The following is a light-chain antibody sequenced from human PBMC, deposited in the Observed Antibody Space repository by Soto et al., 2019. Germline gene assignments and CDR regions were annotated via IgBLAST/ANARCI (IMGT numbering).Light chain of an antibody. V-gene: IGKV3-20*01. CDR2: GAS. J-gene: IGKJ1*01. CDR3: QQYSTYWT. Sequence: EIVLTQSPGTLSLSPGERSTLSCRASQSVSSSYLAWYQQKPGQAPRLLIYGASSRATGIPSRFSGSGSGTDFTLTISSLQPDDFATYFCQQYSTYWTFGQGTKVDIK. CDR1: QSVSSSY.